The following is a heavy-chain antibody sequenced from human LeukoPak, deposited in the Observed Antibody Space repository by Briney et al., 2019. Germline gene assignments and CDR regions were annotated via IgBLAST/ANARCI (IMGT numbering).Heavy chain of an antibody. V-gene: IGHV4-59*08. CDR1: GASISSSS. CDR3: ARRIYSGTVRHLLYSFMDV. CDR2: ISNNGKT. Sequence: SETLSLTCTVSGASISSSSWTWIRQSPGKGLESLGFISNNGKTKYKSSFEGRVSMSLDTSKSQFSLTLSSVTAAATAVYFCARRIYSGTVRHLLYSFMDVWGKGTTVIVS. J-gene: IGHJ6*03. D-gene: IGHD2-21*01.